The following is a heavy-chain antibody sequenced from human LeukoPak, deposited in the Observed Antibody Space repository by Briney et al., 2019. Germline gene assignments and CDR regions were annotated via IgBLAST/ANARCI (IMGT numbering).Heavy chain of an antibody. CDR1: GFTFNHYG. V-gene: IGHV3-30*18. J-gene: IGHJ6*02. D-gene: IGHD6-19*01. Sequence: GGSLRLSCAASGFTFNHYGMHWVRQAPGKGLEWVAVISNDGSNKYYADSVKGQSTISRDNSKSTLYLQMNSLRAEDTAVYYCAKDRGAVSGINYYGMDVWGQGTTVTVSS. CDR3: AKDRGAVSGINYYGMDV. CDR2: ISNDGSNK.